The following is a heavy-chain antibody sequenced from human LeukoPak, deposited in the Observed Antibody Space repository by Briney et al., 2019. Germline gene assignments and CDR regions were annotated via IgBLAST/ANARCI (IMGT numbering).Heavy chain of an antibody. CDR2: ISTYNGNT. CDR1: GYTFTSYG. Sequence: GASVKVSCKASGYTFTSYGISWVRQAPGQRLAWMGWISTYNGNTNYAQNLQGRVTMTSDTSTSTVYMELRSLRSDDTAVYYCARGGDYYDMDVWGKGTTVTVSS. V-gene: IGHV1-18*04. J-gene: IGHJ6*03. CDR3: ARGGDYYDMDV.